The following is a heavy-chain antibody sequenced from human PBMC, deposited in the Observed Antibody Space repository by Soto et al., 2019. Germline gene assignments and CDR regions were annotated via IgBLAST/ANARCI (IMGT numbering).Heavy chain of an antibody. CDR2: INQGGSQI. J-gene: IGHJ4*02. V-gene: IGHV3-7*03. Sequence: GGSLRLSCAASGFTFNTYWMSWVRQAPGKGLEWVASINQGGSQIQYVDSVKGRVTISRDTSRSTLYLQMNSLRADDTAMYYCARWSYLDYWGQGTRVTVSS. CDR3: ARWSYLDY. D-gene: IGHD3-3*01. CDR1: GFTFNTYW.